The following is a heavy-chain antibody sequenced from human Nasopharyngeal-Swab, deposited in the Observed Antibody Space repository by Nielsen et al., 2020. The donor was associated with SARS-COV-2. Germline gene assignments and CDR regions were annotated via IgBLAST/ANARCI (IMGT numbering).Heavy chain of an antibody. CDR1: GFTFSSYS. J-gene: IGHJ4*02. CDR2: ISSSSSTI. V-gene: IGHV3-48*01. Sequence: GESLKISCAASGFTFSSYSMNWVRQAPGKGLEWVSYISSSSSTIYYADSVKGRFTISRDNAKNSLYLQMNSLRAEDTAVYYCARVPNYGSSYYFDYWGQGTLVTVSS. D-gene: IGHD3-10*01. CDR3: ARVPNYGSSYYFDY.